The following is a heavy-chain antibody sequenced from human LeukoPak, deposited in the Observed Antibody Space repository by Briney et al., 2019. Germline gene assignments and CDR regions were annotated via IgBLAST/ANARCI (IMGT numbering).Heavy chain of an antibody. J-gene: IGHJ5*02. CDR3: AREGTIGSSWSVRIPNWFDP. V-gene: IGHV4-61*02. CDR1: GGSISSGSYY. Sequence: SQTLSLTCTVSGGSISSGSYYWSWIRQPAGKGLEWIGRIYTSGSTNYNPSLKGRVTISVDTSKNQFSLKLSSVTAADTAVYYCAREGTIGSSWSVRIPNWFDPWGQGTLVTVSS. CDR2: IYTSGST. D-gene: IGHD6-13*01.